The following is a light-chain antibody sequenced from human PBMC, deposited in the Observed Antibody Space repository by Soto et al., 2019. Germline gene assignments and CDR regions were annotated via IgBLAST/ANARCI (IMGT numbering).Light chain of an antibody. J-gene: IGLJ2*01. CDR2: EDN. Sequence: LTQPHSVSESPGKTVTIFCTRSSGSIASNYVQWYQQRPGSAPTTVIYEDNQRPSGVPDRFSGSIDSSSNSASLTISGLKTEDEADYYCQSYDSTIVVFGGGTKLTVL. V-gene: IGLV6-57*04. CDR3: QSYDSTIVV. CDR1: SGSIASNY.